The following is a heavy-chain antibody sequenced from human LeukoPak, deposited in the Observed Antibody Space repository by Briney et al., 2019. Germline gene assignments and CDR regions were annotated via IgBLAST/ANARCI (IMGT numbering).Heavy chain of an antibody. Sequence: PSETLSLTCTVPVGSISSSSYYWGWIRQPPGKGLEWIGSIYYSGSTYYNPSLKSRVTISVDTSKNQFSLKLSSVTAADTAVYYCVRPDCSGGSCIFDPWGQGTLVTVSS. CDR2: IYYSGST. J-gene: IGHJ5*02. D-gene: IGHD2-15*01. V-gene: IGHV4-39*01. CDR1: VGSISSSSYY. CDR3: VRPDCSGGSCIFDP.